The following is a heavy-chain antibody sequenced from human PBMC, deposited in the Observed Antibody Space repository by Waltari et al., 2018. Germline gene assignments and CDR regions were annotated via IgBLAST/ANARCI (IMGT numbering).Heavy chain of an antibody. CDR1: GFAFSSYW. CDR2: IKQDGSEK. CDR3: ARGYDYGDY. V-gene: IGHV3-7*01. D-gene: IGHD2-15*01. Sequence: EVPLVESGGGLVRPGGSMRISCAASGFAFSSYWMSWVRQAPGKGLEWLANIKQDGSEKYYVDSVKGRFTISRDNAKNSLYLQMNSLRAEDTAVYYCARGYDYGDYWGQGTLVTVSS. J-gene: IGHJ4*02.